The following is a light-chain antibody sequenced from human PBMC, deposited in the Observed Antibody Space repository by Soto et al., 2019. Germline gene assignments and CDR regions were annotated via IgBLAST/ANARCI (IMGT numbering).Light chain of an antibody. J-gene: IGKJ2*01. CDR1: QSISSW. CDR3: QQYNSYWYT. V-gene: IGKV1-5*01. Sequence: DIQMTQSPSTLSASVGDRVTITCRASQSISSWLAWYQQKPGKAPKLLIYDAYSLASGVPSRFSGSGSGTEFTLTISSLHPDDFATYYCQQYNSYWYTFGQGTKLEIK. CDR2: DAY.